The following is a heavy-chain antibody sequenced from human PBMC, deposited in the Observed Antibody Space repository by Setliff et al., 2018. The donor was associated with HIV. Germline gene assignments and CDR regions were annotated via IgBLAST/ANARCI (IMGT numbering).Heavy chain of an antibody. CDR2: IYFSGST. Sequence: SETLSLTCTVSGDSVTSDSYYWNWIRQPAGKTLEWIGRIYFSGSTNYNPSLKSRVTIPIDTSKNQLSLKLSSVTAADTAVYYCARDWAAPYYYGMDVWGQGTTVTVSS. CDR3: ARDWAAPYYYGMDV. D-gene: IGHD3-16*01. V-gene: IGHV4-61*02. CDR1: GDSVTSDSYY. J-gene: IGHJ6*02.